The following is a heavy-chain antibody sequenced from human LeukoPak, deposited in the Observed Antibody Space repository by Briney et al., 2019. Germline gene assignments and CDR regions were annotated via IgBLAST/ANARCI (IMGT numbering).Heavy chain of an antibody. Sequence: GGSLRLSCAASGFTFSSYSMNWVRQAPGKGLEWVSSISSSSSSYIYYADSVKGRFTISRDNAKNSLYLQMNSLRAEDTAVYYCARASLAVAGVEDYFDYWGQGTLVTVSS. J-gene: IGHJ4*02. CDR1: GFTFSSYS. D-gene: IGHD6-19*01. V-gene: IGHV3-21*01. CDR2: ISSSSSSYI. CDR3: ARASLAVAGVEDYFDY.